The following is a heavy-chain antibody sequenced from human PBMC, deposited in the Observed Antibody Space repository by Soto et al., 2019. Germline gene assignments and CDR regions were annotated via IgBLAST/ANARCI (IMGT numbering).Heavy chain of an antibody. V-gene: IGHV3-23*01. CDR1: GFTFSSYA. D-gene: IGHD3-10*01. J-gene: IGHJ5*02. Sequence: EVQLLESGGGLVQPGGSLRLSCAASGFTFSSYAMSWVRQAPGKGLEWVSAISGSGGSTYYADSVKGRFTISRDNSKIPLYLQMTSVRAEDTAVYYCAKEGYYYGSVNWFDPWGQGTLVTVSS. CDR2: ISGSGGST. CDR3: AKEGYYYGSVNWFDP.